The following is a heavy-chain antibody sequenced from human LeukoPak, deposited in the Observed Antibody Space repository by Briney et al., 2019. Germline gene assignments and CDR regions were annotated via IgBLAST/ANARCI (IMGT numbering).Heavy chain of an antibody. J-gene: IGHJ5*02. Sequence: GGSLRLSCAASGFTFSDYYMTWIRQAPGRGLEWISYINGSSSDTKHADSVKGRFTISRDNAKNSVYLLMNSLRAEDTAVYYCARRGTTYCTVDSCHPNWFDPWGQGTLVTVSS. CDR3: ARRGTTYCTVDSCHPNWFDP. D-gene: IGHD2-15*01. CDR2: INGSSSDT. CDR1: GFTFSDYY. V-gene: IGHV3-11*03.